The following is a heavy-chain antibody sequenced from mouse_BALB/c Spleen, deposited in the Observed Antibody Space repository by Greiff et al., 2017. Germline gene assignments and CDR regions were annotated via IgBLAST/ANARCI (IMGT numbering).Heavy chain of an antibody. CDR1: GFSLTSYG. D-gene: IGHD2-2*01. CDR2: IWSGGST. V-gene: IGHV2-2*02. Sequence: VHLVESGPGLVQPSQSLSITCTVSGFSLTSYGVHWVRQSPGKGLEWLGVIWSGGSTDYNAAFVSRLSISKDNSKSQVFFKMNSLQANDTAIYYCASYYGYDGFAYWGQGTLVTVSA. J-gene: IGHJ3*01. CDR3: ASYYGYDGFAY.